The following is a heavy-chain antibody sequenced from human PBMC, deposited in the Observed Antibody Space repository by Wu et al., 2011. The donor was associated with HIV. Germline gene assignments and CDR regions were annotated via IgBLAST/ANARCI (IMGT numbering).Heavy chain of an antibody. Sequence: QVQLVQSGAGVKKPGASVKVSCKASGYTFTSYGISWVRQAPGQGLEWIGWIRTYNGETNYAQNLQGRVTVTTDTSTSTVYMEVRSLRSDDTAVYYCARDPPGYPYYFDYWGQGTLVTVSS. V-gene: IGHV1-18*01. CDR2: IRTYNGET. CDR3: ARDPPGYPYYFDY. D-gene: IGHD5-12*01. CDR1: GYTFTSYG. J-gene: IGHJ4*02.